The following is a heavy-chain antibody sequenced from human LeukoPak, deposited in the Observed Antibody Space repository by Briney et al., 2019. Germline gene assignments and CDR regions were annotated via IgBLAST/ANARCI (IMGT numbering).Heavy chain of an antibody. Sequence: GGSLRLSCAASGFTFSSYWMSWVRQAPGKGLEWVANMKQDGSEKSYVDSVKGRFTISRDNAKNSLYLQMNSLRAEDTAVYYCARRALSSGYYPQFDYWGQGTLVSVSS. CDR2: MKQDGSEK. D-gene: IGHD3-22*01. V-gene: IGHV3-7*01. CDR1: GFTFSSYW. CDR3: ARRALSSGYYPQFDY. J-gene: IGHJ4*02.